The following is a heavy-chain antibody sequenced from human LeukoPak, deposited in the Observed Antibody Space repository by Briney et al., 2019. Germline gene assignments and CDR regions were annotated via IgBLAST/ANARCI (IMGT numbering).Heavy chain of an antibody. Sequence: SETLSLTCAVYGGSFSGYYWNWIRQPPGKGLEWIGEINHSGSTNYNPSLKSRVTISVDTSKNQFSLKLSSVTAADTAVYYCARGGGYSGYDLAFYWGQGTLVTVSS. V-gene: IGHV4-34*01. J-gene: IGHJ4*02. CDR2: INHSGST. CDR3: ARGGGYSGYDLAFY. D-gene: IGHD5-12*01. CDR1: GGSFSGYY.